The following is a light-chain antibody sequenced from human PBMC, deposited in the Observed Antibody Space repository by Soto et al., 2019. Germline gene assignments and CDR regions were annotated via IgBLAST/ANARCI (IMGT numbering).Light chain of an antibody. J-gene: IGLJ3*02. Sequence: QSVLTQSPSASASPGASVKLTCTLSSGHSDYAIAWHQQQPEKCPRYLRKVTSDGSHTKGDGIPDRFSGSSSGADRYLTISSLRSDDEADYYCQAWGTGGVFGGGTQLTVL. CDR2: VTSDGSH. CDR1: SGHSDYA. V-gene: IGLV4-69*01. CDR3: QAWGTGGV.